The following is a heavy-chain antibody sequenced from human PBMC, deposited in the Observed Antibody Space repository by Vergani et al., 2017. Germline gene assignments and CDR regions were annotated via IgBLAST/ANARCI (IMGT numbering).Heavy chain of an antibody. D-gene: IGHD5-24*01. CDR3: ARGIVEMATHRDI. CDR1: GFTFSSYS. J-gene: IGHJ3*02. V-gene: IGHV3-21*01. Sequence: EVQLVESGGGLVKPGGSLRLSCAASGFTFSSYSMNWVRQAPGKGLEWVSSISSSSSYIYYADSVKGRFTISRDNAKNSLYLQMNSLRAEDTAVYYCARGIVEMATHRDIWGQGTMVTVSS. CDR2: ISSSSSYI.